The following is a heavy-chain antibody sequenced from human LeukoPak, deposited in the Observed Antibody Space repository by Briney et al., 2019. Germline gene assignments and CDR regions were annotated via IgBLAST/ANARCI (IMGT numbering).Heavy chain of an antibody. J-gene: IGHJ4*02. D-gene: IGHD4-17*01. CDR2: ITGTGHIT. CDR3: ARGAPYGDYFDY. CDR1: GFTFSSYG. V-gene: IGHV3-23*01. Sequence: GGTLRLSCAASGFTFSSYGMSWVRQAPGKGLEWVSAITGTGHITYYADSVKGRFTISRDNSKNTLYLQMNSLRAEDTAVYYCARGAPYGDYFDYWGQGTLVTVSS.